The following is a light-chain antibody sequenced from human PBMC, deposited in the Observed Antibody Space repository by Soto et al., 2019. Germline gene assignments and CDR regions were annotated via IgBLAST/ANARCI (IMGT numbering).Light chain of an antibody. Sequence: DIQMTQSPSSLSSSVGDRFTITCRASQSISNYLNWYQQKPGKAPKLLIYDASSLESGVPSRFSGSGSGTEFTLTISSLQPDDFATYYCQQYNSYSTFGQGTKVDIK. CDR3: QQYNSYST. CDR2: DAS. J-gene: IGKJ1*01. V-gene: IGKV1-5*01. CDR1: QSISNY.